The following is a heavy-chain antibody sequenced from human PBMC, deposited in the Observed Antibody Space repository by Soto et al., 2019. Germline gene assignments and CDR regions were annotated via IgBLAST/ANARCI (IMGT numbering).Heavy chain of an antibody. V-gene: IGHV3-13*05. J-gene: IGHJ6*02. CDR1: GFTFRNYD. Sequence: EVQLVESGGGLVQPGGSLRLSCEASGFTFRNYDMHWARQGTGKGLEWVSGISAAGDRDYADSVEGRFTISRENAQNSFFLQMNSLSVGDTADYYCARSNRDFYGLDVWGQGTTVIVSS. CDR3: ARSNRDFYGLDV. D-gene: IGHD7-27*01. CDR2: ISAAGDR.